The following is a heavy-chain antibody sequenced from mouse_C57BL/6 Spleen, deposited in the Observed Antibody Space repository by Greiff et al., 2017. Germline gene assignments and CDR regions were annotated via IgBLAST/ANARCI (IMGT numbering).Heavy chain of an antibody. CDR3: AKRVIYYDSYAMDY. CDR2: IWRGGST. Sequence: QVQLKESGPGLVQPSQSLSITCTVSGFSLTSYGVHWVRQSPGKGLEWLGVIWRGGSTDYNAAFMSRLSLTKDNTKSQVFFKMNSLQADDTAIYYCAKRVIYYDSYAMDYWGQGTSGTVSS. J-gene: IGHJ4*01. D-gene: IGHD2-4*01. V-gene: IGHV2-5*01. CDR1: GFSLTSYG.